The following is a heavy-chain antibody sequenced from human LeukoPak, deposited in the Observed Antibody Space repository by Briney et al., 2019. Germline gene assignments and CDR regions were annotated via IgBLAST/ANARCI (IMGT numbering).Heavy chain of an antibody. D-gene: IGHD2-15*01. Sequence: GGSLTLSCAASGVTFSDYAMSWLRQAPGKGLEWVSVISGRGDSTYYADSVKGRFTIPIDKYKNRVYLQMISLRAEDTAEYYCATPGYCSGGSCYHAIYFDYWGQGTLVTVSS. CDR3: ATPGYCSGGSCYHAIYFDY. CDR1: GVTFSDYA. CDR2: ISGRGDST. V-gene: IGHV3-23*01. J-gene: IGHJ4*02.